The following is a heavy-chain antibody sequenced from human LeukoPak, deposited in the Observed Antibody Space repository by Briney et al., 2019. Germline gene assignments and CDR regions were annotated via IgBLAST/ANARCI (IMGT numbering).Heavy chain of an antibody. J-gene: IGHJ4*02. CDR1: GFTFSSYA. V-gene: IGHV3-7*01. CDR3: ARDGAFRIYDY. CDR2: IKQDGNEK. Sequence: GRSLRLSCAASGFTFSSYAMHWVRQAPGKGLEWVASIKQDGNEKYYVDSVKGRFTISRDNARNSLYLQMSSLRADDTAVYYCARDGAFRIYDYWGQGTLVTVSS. D-gene: IGHD3-3*02.